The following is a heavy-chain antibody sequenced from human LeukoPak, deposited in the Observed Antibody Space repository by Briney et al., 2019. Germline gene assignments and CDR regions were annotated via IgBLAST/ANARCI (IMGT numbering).Heavy chain of an antibody. D-gene: IGHD6-6*01. CDR3: ARDRVAAQDYYYYYMDV. Sequence: ASVKVSCKASGGTFSSYAISWVRQAPGQGPEWMGGIIPIFGTANYAQKFQGRVTITTDESTSTAYMELSSLRSEDTAVYYCARDRVAAQDYYYYYMDVWGKGTTVTVSS. CDR2: IIPIFGTA. V-gene: IGHV1-69*05. CDR1: GGTFSSYA. J-gene: IGHJ6*03.